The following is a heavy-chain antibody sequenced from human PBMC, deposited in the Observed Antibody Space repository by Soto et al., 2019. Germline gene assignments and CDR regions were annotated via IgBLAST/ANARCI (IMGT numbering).Heavy chain of an antibody. CDR1: GFTFRNAW. Sequence: GWSLRLSCAASGFTFRNAWMNWVRQAPGKGLEWVGRIKSKTDGGTTDYAAPVKGRFTISRDDSKNTLYLQMNSLKTEDTAVYYCTTNANPLRHPGYSSGWHRTGIEDYYYGMDVWGQGTTVTVSS. CDR2: IKSKTDGGTT. J-gene: IGHJ6*02. V-gene: IGHV3-15*07. CDR3: TTNANPLRHPGYSSGWHRTGIEDYYYGMDV. D-gene: IGHD6-19*01.